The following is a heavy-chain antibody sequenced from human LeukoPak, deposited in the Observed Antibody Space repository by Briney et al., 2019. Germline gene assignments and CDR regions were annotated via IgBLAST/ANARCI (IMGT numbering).Heavy chain of an antibody. D-gene: IGHD3-22*01. V-gene: IGHV3-48*04. CDR1: GFTFSDYS. CDR3: VRDVGRFYYDSTGEDY. CDR2: ISSASRTI. Sequence: GGSLRLSCAVSGFTFSDYSMNWVRQAPGKGLEWVSYISSASRTIKYADFVRGRFTVSRDNAKKSLHLQVNRLTTEDTAVYFCVRDVGRFYYDSTGEDYWGQGTLVTVSS. J-gene: IGHJ4*02.